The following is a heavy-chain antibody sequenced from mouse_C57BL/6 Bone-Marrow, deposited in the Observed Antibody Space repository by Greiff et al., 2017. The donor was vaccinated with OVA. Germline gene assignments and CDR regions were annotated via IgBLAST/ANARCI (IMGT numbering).Heavy chain of an antibody. CDR2: ISSGGSYT. D-gene: IGHD2-3*01. CDR3: ASSDGYYLDY. V-gene: IGHV5-6*01. J-gene: IGHJ2*01. Sequence: EVMLVESGGDLVKPGGSLTLSCAASGFTFSSYGMSWVRQTPDKRLEWVATISSGGSYTYYPDSVKGRFTISRDNAKNTLYLQMSSLKSEDTAMYSCASSDGYYLDYWGQGTTLTVSS. CDR1: GFTFSSYG.